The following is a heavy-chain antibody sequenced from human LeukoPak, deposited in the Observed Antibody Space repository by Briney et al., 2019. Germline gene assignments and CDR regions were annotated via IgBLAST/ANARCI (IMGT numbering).Heavy chain of an antibody. CDR1: GFTFSNYD. V-gene: IGHV3-33*01. CDR2: IWYDGSAK. Sequence: GGSLRLSCAASGFTFSNYDMHWVRQPPGKGPEWVAVIWYDGSAKYYVDSMKGRFTISRDNSKNTLYLQMNRLRAEDTAVYYCARVRGYYFDYWGQGTLVTVSS. CDR3: ARVRGYYFDY. J-gene: IGHJ4*02.